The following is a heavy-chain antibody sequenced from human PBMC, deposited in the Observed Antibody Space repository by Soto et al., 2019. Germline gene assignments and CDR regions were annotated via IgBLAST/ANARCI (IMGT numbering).Heavy chain of an antibody. J-gene: IGHJ6*02. CDR2: IYSGGST. D-gene: IGHD3-10*01. Sequence: VGSLRLSCAASGFTVSSNYMSWVRQAPVKVLEWVSVIYSGGSTYYADSVKGRFTISRDNSKNTLYLQMNSLRAEDTAVYYCATSLWFGEYYYYYYGMDVWGQGTTLTVSS. CDR1: GFTVSSNY. CDR3: ATSLWFGEYYYYYYGMDV. V-gene: IGHV3-53*01.